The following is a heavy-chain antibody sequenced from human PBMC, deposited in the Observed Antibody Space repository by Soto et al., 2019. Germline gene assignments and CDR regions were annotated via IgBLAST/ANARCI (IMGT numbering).Heavy chain of an antibody. CDR2: IWYDGSNK. CDR3: ARWCCSCTNCNLNQRSYDL. D-gene: IGHD2-2*01. J-gene: IGHJ4*02. CDR1: GFIFNEYG. Sequence: QVQLVESGGGVVQPGMSLRLSCAASGFIFNEYGMHWVRQAPGKGLEWVAVIWYDGSNKYYADSVKGRFTISRDNSKNTMSLQMNNLRSEDTAVYYCARWCCSCTNCNLNQRSYDLWGQGTLVTVSS. V-gene: IGHV3-33*03.